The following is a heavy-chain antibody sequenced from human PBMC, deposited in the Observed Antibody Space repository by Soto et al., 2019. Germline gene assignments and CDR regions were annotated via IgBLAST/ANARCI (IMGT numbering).Heavy chain of an antibody. CDR1: GGSISSGGYS. V-gene: IGHV4-30-2*01. CDR3: AKEGDYSAYDI. CDR2: IYHTGSS. D-gene: IGHD4-17*01. Sequence: QLQLQESGSGLVKPSQTLSLTCTVSGGSISSGGYSWGWIRQPPGKGLEWIGYIYHTGSSYYSPSLKNRVTISVDKSKNHFSLELTSVTAADTAVYFWAKEGDYSAYDIWGQGTMVIVSS. J-gene: IGHJ3*02.